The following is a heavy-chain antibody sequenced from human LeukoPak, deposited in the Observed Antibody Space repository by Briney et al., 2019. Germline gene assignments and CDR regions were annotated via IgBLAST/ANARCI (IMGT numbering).Heavy chain of an antibody. Sequence: SETLSLTCTVSGGSISSSSYSWGWIRQPPGKGLEWIGSIYYSGSTYYNPSLKSRVTISVDTSKIQFSLKLSSVAASDTAVYFCARLRFDFWSGYTHPYFDYWGQGTLVTVSS. CDR2: IYYSGST. V-gene: IGHV4-39*01. J-gene: IGHJ4*02. CDR1: GGSISSSSYS. D-gene: IGHD3-3*01. CDR3: ARLRFDFWSGYTHPYFDY.